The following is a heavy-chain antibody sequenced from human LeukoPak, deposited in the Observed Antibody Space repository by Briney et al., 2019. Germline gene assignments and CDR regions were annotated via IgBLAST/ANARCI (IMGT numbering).Heavy chain of an antibody. CDR2: INGNNEST. CDR1: GFTFSSYA. V-gene: IGHV3-23*01. Sequence: GGSLRLSCAASGFTFSSYAMNWVRQAPGKGLEWVSSINGNNESTYYADSVRGRFTTSRDNSKNTLYLQMKSLRAEDTAVYYCAKGYPVRGYFDYWGQGTLVAVSS. D-gene: IGHD3-10*02. J-gene: IGHJ4*02. CDR3: AKGYPVRGYFDY.